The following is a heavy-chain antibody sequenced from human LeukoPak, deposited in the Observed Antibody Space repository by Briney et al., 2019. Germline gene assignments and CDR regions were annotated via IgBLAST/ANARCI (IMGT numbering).Heavy chain of an antibody. V-gene: IGHV3-30*01. D-gene: IGHD5-24*01. CDR3: ARDYVQSSGSDGKAPDY. Sequence: GGTLRLSCAASGVIFSSYSMHWVRQAPGKGLEWVACISYDGSNKYYADSVKGRLTISRDNSKNTLYLQMNSPRAEATAVYYCARDYVQSSGSDGKAPDYWGQGTLVTVSS. CDR2: ISYDGSNK. CDR1: GVIFSSYS. J-gene: IGHJ4*02.